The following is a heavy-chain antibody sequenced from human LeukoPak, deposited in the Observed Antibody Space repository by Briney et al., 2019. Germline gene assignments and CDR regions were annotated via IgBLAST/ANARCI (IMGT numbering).Heavy chain of an antibody. J-gene: IGHJ3*02. CDR2: INHSGST. V-gene: IGHV4-34*01. Sequence: PSETLSLTCAVNGGSFSGYYWSWIRQPPGKGLEWIGEINHSGSTNYNPSLKSRVTISVDTSKNQFSLKLSSVTAADTAVYYCARGPQARAFDIWGQGTMLTVSS. CDR1: GGSFSGYY. CDR3: ARGPQARAFDI.